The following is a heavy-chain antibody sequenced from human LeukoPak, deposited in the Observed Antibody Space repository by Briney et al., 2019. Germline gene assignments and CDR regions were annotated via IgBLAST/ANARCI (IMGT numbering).Heavy chain of an antibody. CDR1: GFTFSSYG. D-gene: IGHD3-16*01. J-gene: IGHJ4*02. V-gene: IGHV3-30*02. CDR3: ARVWGQLGKTTQTEDY. Sequence: GGSLRLSCAASGFTFSSYGMYWVRQAPGKGLEWVAFIRYDANIEYYADSVKGRFTISRDNSKNSLYLQVNSLRAEDTAVYYCARVWGQLGKTTQTEDYWGQGTLVTVSS. CDR2: IRYDANIE.